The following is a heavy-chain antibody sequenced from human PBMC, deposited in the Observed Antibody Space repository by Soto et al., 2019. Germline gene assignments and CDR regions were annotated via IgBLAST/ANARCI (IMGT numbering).Heavy chain of an antibody. J-gene: IGHJ4*02. Sequence: GGSLRLSCAASGFTFSSYWMSWVRQAPGKGLEWVANIKQDGSQKYYVDSVRGRFTISRDNAKNSLYLQMNSLRAEDTAVYYCAKGMEGMQDYWGQGTLVTVSS. V-gene: IGHV3-7*01. CDR2: IKQDGSQK. CDR3: AKGMEGMQDY. CDR1: GFTFSSYW. D-gene: IGHD2-8*01.